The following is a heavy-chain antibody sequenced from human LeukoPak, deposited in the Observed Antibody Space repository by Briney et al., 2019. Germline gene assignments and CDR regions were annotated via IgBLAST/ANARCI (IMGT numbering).Heavy chain of an antibody. CDR2: FDPEDGET. V-gene: IGHV1-24*01. Sequence: AASVNVSCKVSGYTLTELSMHWVRQAPGKGLEWMGGFDPEDGETIYAQKFQGRVTMTEDTSTDTAYMELSSLRSEDTAVYYCATLAIAAAAPYYFDYWGQGTLVTVSS. J-gene: IGHJ4*02. CDR3: ATLAIAAAAPYYFDY. CDR1: GYTLTELS. D-gene: IGHD6-13*01.